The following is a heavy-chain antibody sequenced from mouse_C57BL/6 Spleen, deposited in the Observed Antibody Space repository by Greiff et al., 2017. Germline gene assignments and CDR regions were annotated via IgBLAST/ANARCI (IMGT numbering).Heavy chain of an antibody. V-gene: IGHV1-76*01. CDR1: GYTFTDYY. CDR2: IYPGSGNT. D-gene: IGHD2-1*01. J-gene: IGHJ4*01. Sequence: VQLQQSGAELVRPGASVKLSCKASGYTFTDYYINWVKQRPGQGLEWIARIYPGSGNTYYNEKFKGKATLTAEKSSSTAYMQLSSLTSEDSAVYFCARELYGNYHYYAMDYWGQGTSVTVSS. CDR3: ARELYGNYHYYAMDY.